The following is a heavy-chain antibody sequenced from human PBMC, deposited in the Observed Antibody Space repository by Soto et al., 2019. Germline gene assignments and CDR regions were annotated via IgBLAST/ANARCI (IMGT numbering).Heavy chain of an antibody. V-gene: IGHV3-23*01. Sequence: HPGGSLRLSCAASGFTFSSYAMSWVRQAPGKGLEWVADISRGGSSKYYADSVKGRFTISRDNAKNTLYLQMNSLRAEDTAVYYCARDRLNDAFDIWGQGTMVTVSS. CDR1: GFTFSSYA. J-gene: IGHJ3*02. CDR2: ISRGGSSK. CDR3: ARDRLNDAFDI. D-gene: IGHD6-6*01.